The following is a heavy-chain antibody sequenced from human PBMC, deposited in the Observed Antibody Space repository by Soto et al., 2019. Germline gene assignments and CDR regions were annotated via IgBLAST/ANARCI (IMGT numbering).Heavy chain of an antibody. CDR3: ARAPSYCGGDCYSVFLVAFDI. J-gene: IGHJ3*02. CDR1: GYTFTSYG. CDR2: ISAYNGNT. V-gene: IGHV1-18*01. D-gene: IGHD2-21*02. Sequence: GASVKVSCKASGYTFTSYGISWVRQAPGQGLEWMGWISAYNGNTNYAQKLQGRVTMTTDTSTSTAYMELRSLRSDDTAVYYCARAPSYCGGDCYSVFLVAFDIWGQGTMVTVSS.